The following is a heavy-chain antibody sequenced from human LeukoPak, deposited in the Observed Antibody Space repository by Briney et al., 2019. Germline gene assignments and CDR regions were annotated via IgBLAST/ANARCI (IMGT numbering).Heavy chain of an antibody. Sequence: GGSLRLSCAASGFTFSDYYMSWIRQAPGKGLEWVSYISSSGSTIYYADSVKGRFTISRDNAKNSLYLQMNSLRAEDTAVYYCARDCGGDCYSDDDRHNNYYGMDVWGQGTTVTVSS. CDR3: ARDCGGDCYSDDDRHNNYYGMDV. V-gene: IGHV3-11*01. J-gene: IGHJ6*02. D-gene: IGHD2-21*02. CDR2: ISSSGSTI. CDR1: GFTFSDYY.